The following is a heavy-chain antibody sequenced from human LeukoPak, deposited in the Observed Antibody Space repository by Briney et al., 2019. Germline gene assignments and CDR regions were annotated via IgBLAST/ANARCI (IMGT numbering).Heavy chain of an antibody. V-gene: IGHV4-39*01. CDR2: IYYSGST. D-gene: IGHD4-17*01. CDR1: GGSISSYY. J-gene: IGHJ2*01. CDR3: ARHTRRTTVTTASWYFDL. Sequence: PSETLSLTCTVSGGSISSYYWGWIRQPPGKGLEWIGSIYYSGSTYYNPSLKSRVTISVDTSKNQFSLKLSSVTAADTAVYYCARHTRRTTVTTASWYFDLWGRGTLVTVSS.